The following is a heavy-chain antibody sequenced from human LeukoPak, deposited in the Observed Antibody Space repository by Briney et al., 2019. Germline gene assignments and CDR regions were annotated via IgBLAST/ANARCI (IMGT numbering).Heavy chain of an antibody. V-gene: IGHV4-59*08. Sequence: SETLSLTCTVAGGSISSYYWSWIRQPPGKGLEWIGYIYYSGSTNHNPSLKSRVTISVDTSKHQFSLQLSSVTAADTAVYYCARSVRSSLDYWGQGTLVTVSS. D-gene: IGHD6-13*01. CDR3: ARSVRSSLDY. CDR1: GGSISSYY. CDR2: IYYSGST. J-gene: IGHJ4*02.